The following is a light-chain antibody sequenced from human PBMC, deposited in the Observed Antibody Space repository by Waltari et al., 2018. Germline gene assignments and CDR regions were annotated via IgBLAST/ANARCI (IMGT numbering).Light chain of an antibody. CDR3: QHYVRLPAT. CDR2: GTS. CDR1: QSVGGT. Sequence: EIVLTQSPGTLSSSPGERATLSCRASQSVGGTLAWYQQKPGQAPRLLMYGTSIRAPGTPDRFSGTGSGTDFSLTISRLEPEDFAVYYCQHYVRLPATFGQGTKVETK. J-gene: IGKJ1*01. V-gene: IGKV3-20*01.